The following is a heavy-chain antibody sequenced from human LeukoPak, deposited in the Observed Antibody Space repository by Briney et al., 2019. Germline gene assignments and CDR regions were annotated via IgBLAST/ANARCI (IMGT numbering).Heavy chain of an antibody. Sequence: SETLSLTCTVSGGSIRSSTYYWGWIRQPPGKGLEWIGSIYYSGSTYYNPSLKSRVTISVDTSKNQFSLKLSSVTAANTAVYYCAKDDSGSYYPYYYYMDVWGKGTTVTISS. J-gene: IGHJ6*03. CDR3: AKDDSGSYYPYYYYMDV. CDR1: GGSIRSSTYY. V-gene: IGHV4-39*02. CDR2: IYYSGST. D-gene: IGHD1-26*01.